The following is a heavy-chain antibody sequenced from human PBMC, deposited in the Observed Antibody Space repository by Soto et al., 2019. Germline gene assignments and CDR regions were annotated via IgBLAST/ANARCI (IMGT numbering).Heavy chain of an antibody. V-gene: IGHV3-33*01. J-gene: IGHJ6*02. D-gene: IGHD3-22*01. Sequence: GGSLRLSCAASGFTFSSYGMHWVRQAPGKGLEWVAVIWYDGSNKYYADSVKGRFTISRDNSKNTLYLQMNSLRAEDTAVYYCARDRGISSGYYPIYYYYGMDVWGQGTTVTVSS. CDR3: ARDRGISSGYYPIYYYYGMDV. CDR2: IWYDGSNK. CDR1: GFTFSSYG.